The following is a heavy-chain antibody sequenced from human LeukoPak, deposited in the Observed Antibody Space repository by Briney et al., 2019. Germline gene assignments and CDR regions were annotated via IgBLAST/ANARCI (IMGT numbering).Heavy chain of an antibody. CDR2: ISSSSSTI. Sequence: PGGSLRLPCAASGFTFSSYSMNWVRQAPGKGLEWVSYISSSSSTIYYADSVKGRFTLSRDNSKNTLYLQMNSLRAEDTAVYYCAKDLSGSRNFDCWGQGTLVTVSS. J-gene: IGHJ4*02. D-gene: IGHD1-26*01. V-gene: IGHV3-48*01. CDR3: AKDLSGSRNFDC. CDR1: GFTFSSYS.